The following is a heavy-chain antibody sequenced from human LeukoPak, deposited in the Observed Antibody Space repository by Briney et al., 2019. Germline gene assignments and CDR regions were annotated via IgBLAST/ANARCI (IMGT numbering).Heavy chain of an antibody. V-gene: IGHV3-23*03. J-gene: IGHJ4*02. CDR2: IYRGGST. CDR3: ARGGSSSYYYFDY. Sequence: GGSLRLSCAASGFTFSDYAMSWVRQAPGKGLEWVSVIYRGGSTYYADSVKGRFTISRDNSKNSLYLQMNSLRAEDTAVYYCARGGSSSYYYFDYWGQGTLVTVSS. CDR1: GFTFSDYA. D-gene: IGHD6-6*01.